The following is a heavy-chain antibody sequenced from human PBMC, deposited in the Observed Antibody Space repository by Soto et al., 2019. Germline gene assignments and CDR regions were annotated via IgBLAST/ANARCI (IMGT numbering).Heavy chain of an antibody. CDR3: ARVPTAYYYNYMDV. Sequence: EMQLVESGGRVGRPGGSLRLSCAASGFTFGDYGMSWVRHTPEKGLEWVSSINWNGGSTGYADSVKGRFTISRDNANNSLYLQMNSLRADDTALYHCARVPTAYYYNYMDVWGKGTTVTVSS. D-gene: IGHD5-18*01. CDR2: INWNGGST. V-gene: IGHV3-20*01. J-gene: IGHJ6*03. CDR1: GFTFGDYG.